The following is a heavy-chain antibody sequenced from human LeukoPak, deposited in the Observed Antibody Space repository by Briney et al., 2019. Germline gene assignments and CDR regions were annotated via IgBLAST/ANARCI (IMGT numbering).Heavy chain of an antibody. CDR2: IYHSGST. J-gene: IGHJ5*02. V-gene: IGHV4-59*12. CDR3: ARAYSNLNWFDP. D-gene: IGHD4-11*01. CDR1: GGSISSYY. Sequence: SETLSLTCTVSGGSISSYYWSWIRQPPGKGLEWIGYIYHSGSTYYNPSLKSRITISVDRSKNQFSLKLSSVTAADTAVYYCARAYSNLNWFDPWGQGTLVTVSS.